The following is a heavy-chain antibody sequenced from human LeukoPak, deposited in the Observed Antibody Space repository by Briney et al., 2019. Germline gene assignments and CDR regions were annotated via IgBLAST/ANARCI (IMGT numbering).Heavy chain of an antibody. Sequence: GGSLRLSCAASGFTFSSYSMHWVRQAPGKGPERVSVIGGGGVTTFYADSVKDRFTISRDNSKNTLYLEMGSLRAEDMDVYYCAREGGGSGLWYYDLWGRGTLVTVSS. CDR2: IGGGGVTT. J-gene: IGHJ2*01. V-gene: IGHV3-64*02. D-gene: IGHD1-26*01. CDR1: GFTFSSYS. CDR3: AREGGGSGLWYYDL.